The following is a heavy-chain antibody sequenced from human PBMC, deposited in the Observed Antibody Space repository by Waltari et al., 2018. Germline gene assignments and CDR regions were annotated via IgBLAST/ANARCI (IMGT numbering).Heavy chain of an antibody. CDR3: AREVGGSSWSTTPRGDAFDI. D-gene: IGHD6-13*01. J-gene: IGHJ3*02. CDR1: GDSIGSGYYY. CDR2: IYFAGST. V-gene: IGHV4-39*07. Sequence: QLQLRESGPGLLKPSETLSLTCSVSGDSIGSGYYYWGWIRQATGKGLEWIGSIYFAGSTYSNPSLKSRLTISVDTSKNQFSLRLSSVTAADTAVYYCAREVGGSSWSTTPRGDAFDIWGQGTMVTVSS.